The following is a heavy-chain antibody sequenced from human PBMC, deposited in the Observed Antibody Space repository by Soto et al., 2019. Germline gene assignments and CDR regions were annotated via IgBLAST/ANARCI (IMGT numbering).Heavy chain of an antibody. J-gene: IGHJ3*02. CDR1: GYTLTELS. Sequence: ASVKVSCKVSGYTLTELSMHWVRQAPGKGLEWMGGFDPEDGETIYAQKFQGRVTMTEDTSTDTAYMELSSLRSEDTAVHYCATEGVVVVAETGAFDIWGQGTMVTVSS. CDR2: FDPEDGET. CDR3: ATEGVVVVAETGAFDI. D-gene: IGHD2-15*01. V-gene: IGHV1-24*01.